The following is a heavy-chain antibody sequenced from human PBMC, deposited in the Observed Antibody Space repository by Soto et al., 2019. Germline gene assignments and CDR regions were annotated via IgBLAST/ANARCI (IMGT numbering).Heavy chain of an antibody. V-gene: IGHV3-53*02. CDR3: ARATEWNALDI. Sequence: DVQLVATGGGLIQPGGSLRLSCAASGFSVSGDYMNWVRQGPGKGLEWVSVIYRGGTTYYADSVWGRFTISRDDSENTLFLQMNSLRAEDTAVYYFARATEWNALDIWGQGTMVTVSS. J-gene: IGHJ3*02. D-gene: IGHD3-3*01. CDR1: GFSVSGDY. CDR2: IYRGGTT.